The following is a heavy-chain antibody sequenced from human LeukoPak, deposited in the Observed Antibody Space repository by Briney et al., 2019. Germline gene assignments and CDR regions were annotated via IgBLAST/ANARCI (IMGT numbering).Heavy chain of an antibody. CDR2: IHHIGST. J-gene: IGHJ4*02. Sequence: PSDTLSLTCTVSGDSSSGHSYFWGWIRQAPGKGLEWIANIHHIGSTYYNPSLKSRVTISVDTSKNQFSLKLSSVTAADTAVYYCARGGYYDSSGQFDYWGQGTLVTVSS. D-gene: IGHD3-22*01. V-gene: IGHV4-39*01. CDR3: ARGGYYDSSGQFDY. CDR1: GDSSSGHSYF.